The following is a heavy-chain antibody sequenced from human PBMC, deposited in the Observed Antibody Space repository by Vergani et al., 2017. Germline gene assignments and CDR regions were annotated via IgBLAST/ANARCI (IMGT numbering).Heavy chain of an antibody. D-gene: IGHD3-22*01. J-gene: IGHJ4*02. Sequence: EVRLLESGGGLVQPGGSLRLSCAASGFTFNIYAMSWVRQAPWKGLEWVSTITYNGGRTYYADSVTGRFTISRDNSKNTLFLQLKTLRAEDTAVYYCAKDNVPGYYDSSGYCDYWGQGTLVTVSS. V-gene: IGHV3-23*01. CDR1: GFTFNIYA. CDR3: AKDNVPGYYDSSGYCDY. CDR2: ITYNGGRT.